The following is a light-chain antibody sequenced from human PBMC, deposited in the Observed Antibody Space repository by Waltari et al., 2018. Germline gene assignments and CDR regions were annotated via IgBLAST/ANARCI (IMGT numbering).Light chain of an antibody. CDR1: QSILYTSNNKNY. CDR2: WAS. Sequence: EIVMTQSPESLAVSLGETATITCKSSQSILYTSNNKNYLAWYQQKPGQPPRLLIYWASSRDSGVPDRFSGSGSGTDFTLTISSLQAEDVAVYYCQQYFDYPRTFGQGTRLEIK. V-gene: IGKV4-1*01. CDR3: QQYFDYPRT. J-gene: IGKJ2*01.